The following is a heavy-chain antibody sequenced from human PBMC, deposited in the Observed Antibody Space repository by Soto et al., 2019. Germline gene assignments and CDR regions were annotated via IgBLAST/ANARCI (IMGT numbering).Heavy chain of an antibody. J-gene: IGHJ5*02. CDR1: GFTFSSYW. Sequence: EVQLVESGGGLVQPGGSLRLSCAASGFTFSSYWMHWDRQAPGKGLVWVSRINSDVSSTSYADSVKGRLTISRDNAKNTLYLQMNSLRAEDTAVYYCARDVLRIVGATTVRGYNWFDPWGKGTLVTVSS. V-gene: IGHV3-74*01. CDR2: INSDVSST. D-gene: IGHD1-26*01. CDR3: ARDVLRIVGATTVRGYNWFDP.